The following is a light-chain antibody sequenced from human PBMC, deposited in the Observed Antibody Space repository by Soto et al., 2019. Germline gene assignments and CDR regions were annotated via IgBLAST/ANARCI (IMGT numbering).Light chain of an antibody. CDR1: QSVSNN. CDR3: QQYNNWPLYT. CDR2: DAS. J-gene: IGKJ2*01. V-gene: IGKV3-15*01. Sequence: EIVMAQSPATLSVSPGERATLSCRASQSVSNNLGWYQQKPGQAPRLLIYDASTRATGIPARFSGSGSGTEFTLTISSLQSEDFAVYYCQQYNNWPLYTFGQGTKLEIK.